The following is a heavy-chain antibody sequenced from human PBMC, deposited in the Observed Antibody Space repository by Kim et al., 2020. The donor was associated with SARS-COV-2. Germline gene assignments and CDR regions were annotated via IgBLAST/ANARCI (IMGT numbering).Heavy chain of an antibody. V-gene: IGHV4-39*01. CDR3: ASEQVPAAQPDYYYDGMDV. D-gene: IGHD2-2*01. Sequence: SETLSLTCTVSGGSISSSSYSWGWIRQPPGKGLEWIGSIYYSGSTYYNPSLKSRVTISVDTSKNQFSLKLSSVTAADTAVYYCASEQVPAAQPDYYYDGMDVGGRGTTVT. J-gene: IGHJ6*04. CDR2: IYYSGST. CDR1: GGSISSSSYS.